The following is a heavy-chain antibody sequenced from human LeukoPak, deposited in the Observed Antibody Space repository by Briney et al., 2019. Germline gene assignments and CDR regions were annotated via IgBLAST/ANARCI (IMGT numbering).Heavy chain of an antibody. CDR3: AGEVGKYGGNLFRGLLDY. CDR2: IYYSGRP. Sequence: PSETLSLTCAVSGGSISSVGYSWSWVRQPPGGGLGRIGYIYYSGRPNCNPYLKSHVTISVDTSNNQFSLKLSAVTAADTAVYYCAGEVGKYGGNLFRGLLDYWGQGTLVTVSS. V-gene: IGHV4-61*08. CDR1: GGSISSVGYS. J-gene: IGHJ4*02. D-gene: IGHD4-23*01.